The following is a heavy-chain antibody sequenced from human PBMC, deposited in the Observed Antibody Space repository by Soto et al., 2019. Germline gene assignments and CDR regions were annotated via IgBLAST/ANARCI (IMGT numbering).Heavy chain of an antibody. CDR2: IVVGSGNT. D-gene: IGHD3-3*01. V-gene: IGHV1-58*01. J-gene: IGHJ4*02. CDR1: GFTFTSSA. CDR3: AADKYYDFWSGYYPTPGY. Sequence: SVKVSCKASGFTFTSSAVQWVRQARGQRLEWIGWIVVGSGNTNYAQKFQERVTITRDMSTSTAYMELSSLRSEDTAVYYCAADKYYDFWSGYYPTPGYWGQGTLVTVSS.